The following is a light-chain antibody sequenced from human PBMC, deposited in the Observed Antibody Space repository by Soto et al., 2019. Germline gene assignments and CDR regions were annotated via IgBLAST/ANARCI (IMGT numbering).Light chain of an antibody. CDR1: ISDIGGYNF. J-gene: IGLJ2*01. CDR3: ASYTRTTTLV. CDR2: DVN. V-gene: IGLV2-14*01. Sequence: QSVLTQPASVSGSPGQSITISCTGTISDIGGYNFISWYQHHPGKAPKLVIYDVNNRPSGISYRFSGYKSGNTASLTISGLQAEDEADYYCASYTRTTTLVFGGGTKLTVL.